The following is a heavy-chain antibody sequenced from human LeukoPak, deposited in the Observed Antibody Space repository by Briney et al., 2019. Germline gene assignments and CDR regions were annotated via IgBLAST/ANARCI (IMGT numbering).Heavy chain of an antibody. J-gene: IGHJ6*02. CDR3: ARDIAKYGMDV. Sequence: GASVKVSCKASGGTFSSYAISWVRQAPGQGLEWMGWISAYNGNTNYAQKLQGRVTMTTDTSTSTAYMELRSLRSDDTAVYYCARDIAKYGMDVWGQGTTVTVSS. CDR1: GGTFSSYA. D-gene: IGHD6-13*01. V-gene: IGHV1-18*01. CDR2: ISAYNGNT.